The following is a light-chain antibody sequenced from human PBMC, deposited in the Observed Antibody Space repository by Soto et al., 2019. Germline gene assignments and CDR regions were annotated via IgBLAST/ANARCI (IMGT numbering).Light chain of an antibody. CDR2: EVS. CDR1: SSDVGGYNY. Sequence: QSVLTQPASVSGSPGQSITISCTGTSSDVGGYNYVSWYQQHPGKFPKLMIYEVSNRPSGVSNRFSGSKSGNTASLTISGLQAEAEADYYCSSYTTSRTWVFGGGTKLTVL. V-gene: IGLV2-14*01. CDR3: SSYTTSRTWV. J-gene: IGLJ3*02.